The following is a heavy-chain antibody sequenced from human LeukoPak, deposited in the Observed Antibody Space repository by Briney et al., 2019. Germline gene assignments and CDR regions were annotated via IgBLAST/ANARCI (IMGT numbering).Heavy chain of an antibody. Sequence: GGSLRLSCAASGFTFSSYALHWGRKAQGKGQGRVAVISYDGSNKYYADSVKGRFTISRDNSKNTLYLQMNSLRAEDTAVYYCARASGSYFYYFDYWGQGTLVTVSS. CDR3: ARASGSYFYYFDY. V-gene: IGHV3-30*04. J-gene: IGHJ4*02. CDR2: ISYDGSNK. D-gene: IGHD1-26*01. CDR1: GFTFSSYA.